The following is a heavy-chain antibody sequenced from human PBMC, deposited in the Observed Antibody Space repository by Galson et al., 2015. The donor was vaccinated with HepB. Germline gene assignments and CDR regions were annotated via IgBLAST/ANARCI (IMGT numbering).Heavy chain of an antibody. V-gene: IGHV3-7*01. J-gene: IGHJ4*02. CDR2: IKQDGSEK. D-gene: IGHD5-18*01. CDR1: GFTLSSYW. CDR3: ARDRTGSFWVPLYSYGFIGVVY. Sequence: SLRLSCAASGFTLSSYWMSWVRQAPGKGLEWGASIKQDGSEKYYVDSVKGRFTISRDNAKNSLYLQMNSLRAEDTAVYYCARDRTGSFWVPLYSYGFIGVVYWGQGTLVTVSS.